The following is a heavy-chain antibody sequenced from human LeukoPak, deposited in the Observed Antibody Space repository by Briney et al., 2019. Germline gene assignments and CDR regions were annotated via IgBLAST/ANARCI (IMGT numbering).Heavy chain of an antibody. CDR3: TRTVTTVGRYDY. CDR2: IRSKANSYAT. CDR1: GFTFSGSA. V-gene: IGHV3-73*01. Sequence: GGSLRLSCAASGFTFSGSAMHWVRQASGKGLEWVGRIRSKANSYATAYAASVKGRFTISRDDSKNTAYLQMSSLKTEDTAVYYCTRTVTTVGRYDYWGQGTLVTVSS. J-gene: IGHJ4*02. D-gene: IGHD4-23*01.